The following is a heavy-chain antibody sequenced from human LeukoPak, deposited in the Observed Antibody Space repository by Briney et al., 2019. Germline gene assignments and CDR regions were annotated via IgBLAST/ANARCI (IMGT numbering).Heavy chain of an antibody. V-gene: IGHV4-34*01. Sequence: SETLSLTCAVYGGSFSGYYWSWIRQPPGKGLEWIGEINHSGSTNYNPSLKSRVTISVDTSKNQFSLKLSSVTAADTAVYYCARRKRERGYSSGWCLVVGCFDYWGQGTLVTVSS. CDR1: GGSFSGYY. D-gene: IGHD6-19*01. J-gene: IGHJ4*02. CDR3: ARRKRERGYSSGWCLVVGCFDY. CDR2: INHSGST.